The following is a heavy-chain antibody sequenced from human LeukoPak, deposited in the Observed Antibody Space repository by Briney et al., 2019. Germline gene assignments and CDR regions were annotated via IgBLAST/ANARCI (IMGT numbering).Heavy chain of an antibody. J-gene: IGHJ6*03. CDR3: ASGLWSHYYYYYMDV. D-gene: IGHD3-10*01. CDR2: INHSGST. V-gene: IGHV4-34*01. Sequence: SETLSLTCAVYGGSFSGYYWSWIRQPPGKGLEWIGDINHSGSTNYNPSLKSRVTISVDTSKNQFSLKLSSVTAADTAVYYCASGLWSHYYYYYMDVWGKGTTVTVSS. CDR1: GGSFSGYY.